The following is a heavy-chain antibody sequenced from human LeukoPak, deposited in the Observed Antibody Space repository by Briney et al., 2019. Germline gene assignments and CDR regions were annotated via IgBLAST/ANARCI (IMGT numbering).Heavy chain of an antibody. D-gene: IGHD3-10*01. CDR1: GGSISSYY. CDR2: IYTSGST. CDR3: ARDYYGSGSYSDYYYMDV. Sequence: PSETLSLTCTVSGGSISSYYWSWIRQPPGKGLEWIGRIYTSGSTNYNPSLKSRVNMSVDTSKNQFSLKLSSVTAADTAVYYCARDYYGSGSYSDYYYMDVWGKGTTVTISS. V-gene: IGHV4-4*07. J-gene: IGHJ6*03.